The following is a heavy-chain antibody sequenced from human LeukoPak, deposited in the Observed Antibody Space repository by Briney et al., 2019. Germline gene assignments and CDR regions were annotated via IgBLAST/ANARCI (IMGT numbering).Heavy chain of an antibody. Sequence: SETLSLTCTVSGGSISSYHWSWTRQPPGQGLEWIGHIYYSGSTTYSPSPKSRVTISLDASKNQFSMTLSSVTAADTAVYYCARHETGGTYPLDYWGQGTLVTVSS. CDR3: ARHETGGTYPLDY. CDR1: GGSISSYH. D-gene: IGHD1-26*01. CDR2: IYYSGST. J-gene: IGHJ4*02. V-gene: IGHV4-59*08.